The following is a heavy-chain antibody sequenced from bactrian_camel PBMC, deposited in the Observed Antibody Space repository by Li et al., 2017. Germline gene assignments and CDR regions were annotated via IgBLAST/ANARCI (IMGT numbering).Heavy chain of an antibody. CDR1: ELIRSNRC. J-gene: IGHJ4*01. CDR3: AVEFDSWACYSGSLSRGYSL. V-gene: IGHV3S53*01. CDR2: IDRDGRS. Sequence: HVQLVESGGGSVQAGGSLRLSCAASELIRSNRCMAWFRQGPGKEREGVASIDRDGRSSYTDSVKGRFTISKDNAKNTLYLQMNGLNADDTAMYYSAVEFDSWACYSGSLSRGYSLRGQGTQVTVS. D-gene: IGHD3*01.